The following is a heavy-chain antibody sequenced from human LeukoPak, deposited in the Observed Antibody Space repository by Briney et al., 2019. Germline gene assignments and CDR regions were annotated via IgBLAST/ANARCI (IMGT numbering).Heavy chain of an antibody. J-gene: IGHJ4*02. V-gene: IGHV1-18*01. CDR3: ARDRRYSYGSYYFDY. CDR1: GYTFTDYG. Sequence: ASVKVSCKTSGYTFTDYGISWVRQAPGQGLEWMGWISVYNVNTNYAQKLQGRVTMTTDTSTSTAYMELRSLRSDDTAVYYCARDRRYSYGSYYFDYWGQGTLVTVSS. CDR2: ISVYNVNT. D-gene: IGHD5-18*01.